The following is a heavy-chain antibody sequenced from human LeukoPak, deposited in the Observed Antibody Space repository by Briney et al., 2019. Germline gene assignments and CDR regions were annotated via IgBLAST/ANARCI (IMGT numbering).Heavy chain of an antibody. V-gene: IGHV3-33*08. CDR1: GFTFSTYW. D-gene: IGHD3-10*01. CDR2: IWYDGSNK. Sequence: GGSLRLSCAASGFTFSTYWMTWVRQAPGKGLEWVAVIWYDGSNKYYADSVKGRFTISRDNSKNTLYLQMNSLRAEDTAVYYCARGSGFGENYYFDYWGQGTLVTVSS. CDR3: ARGSGFGENYYFDY. J-gene: IGHJ4*02.